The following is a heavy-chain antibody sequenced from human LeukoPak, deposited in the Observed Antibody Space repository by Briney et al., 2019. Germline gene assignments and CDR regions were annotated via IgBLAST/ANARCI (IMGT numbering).Heavy chain of an antibody. CDR2: IYSGGST. CDR1: GFTVSSNY. Sequence: GGSLRLSCAASGFTVSSNYMSWVRQAPGKGLEWVSVIYSGGSTYYADSVKGRFTISRDNSKTTLYLQMNSLRAGDTAVYYCVLFGDYESPDGFDIWGQGTMVTVSS. D-gene: IGHD4-17*01. J-gene: IGHJ3*02. CDR3: VLFGDYESPDGFDI. V-gene: IGHV3-53*01.